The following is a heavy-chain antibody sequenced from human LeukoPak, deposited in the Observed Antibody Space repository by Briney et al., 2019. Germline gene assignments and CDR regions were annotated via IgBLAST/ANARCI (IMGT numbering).Heavy chain of an antibody. CDR1: GFTFSGSA. CDR3: TRRSSGWYGYYFDY. Sequence: GGSLRLSCAASGFTFSGSAMHGVRQASGKGLEWVGRIRSKANSYATAYAASVKGRFTISRDDSKNTAYLQMNSLKTEDTAVYYCTRRSSGWYGYYFDYWGQGTLVTVSS. CDR2: IRSKANSYAT. J-gene: IGHJ4*02. V-gene: IGHV3-73*01. D-gene: IGHD6-19*01.